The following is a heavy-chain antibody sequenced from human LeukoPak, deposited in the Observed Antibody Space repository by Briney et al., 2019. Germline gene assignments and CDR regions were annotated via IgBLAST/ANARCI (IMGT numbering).Heavy chain of an antibody. D-gene: IGHD2-15*01. CDR1: GFTFSSYW. CDR2: IKQDGSEK. V-gene: IGHV3-7*01. J-gene: IGHJ4*02. CDR3: AKDNCSGGSCYGNIDY. Sequence: GGSLRLSCAASGFTFSSYWMSWVRQAPGKGLEWVANIKQDGSEKYYVDSVKGRFTISRDNAKNSLYLQMNSLRAEDTAVYYCAKDNCSGGSCYGNIDYWGQGTLVTVSS.